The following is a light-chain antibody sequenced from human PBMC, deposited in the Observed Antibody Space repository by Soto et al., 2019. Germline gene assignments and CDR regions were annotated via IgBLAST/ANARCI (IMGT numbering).Light chain of an antibody. CDR2: AAS. CDR1: QGISSY. CDR3: QKYDSASSPT. J-gene: IGKJ4*01. Sequence: DIQMTQSPSSLSASVGDRVTVTCRASQGISSYLAWYQQKPGKVPKLLIFAASTLQPGVPSRFSGSGSRTDFTLTIRSLQPEDVATYYCQKYDSASSPTFGGGTKVEIK. V-gene: IGKV1-27*01.